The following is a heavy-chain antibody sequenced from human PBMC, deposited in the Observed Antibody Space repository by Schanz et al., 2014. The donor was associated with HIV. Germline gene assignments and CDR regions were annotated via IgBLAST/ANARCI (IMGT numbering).Heavy chain of an antibody. Sequence: QVQLVQSGTEVKKPGSSVKVSCTASGGTFRNHAISWVRQAPGQGLEWVGGVIPAFETANYAQKFRGRVTITVDESTSTAYMELSSLRSEDTAVYYCARDTLGTVYCFDYWGQGTLITVSS. J-gene: IGHJ4*02. D-gene: IGHD7-27*01. CDR1: GGTFRNHA. CDR2: VIPAFETA. V-gene: IGHV1-69*01. CDR3: ARDTLGTVYCFDY.